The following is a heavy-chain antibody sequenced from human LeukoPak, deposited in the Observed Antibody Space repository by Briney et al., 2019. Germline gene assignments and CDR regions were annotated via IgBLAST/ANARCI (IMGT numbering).Heavy chain of an antibody. CDR3: AREGAARDFDY. Sequence: SETLSLTCTVSGGSISSGSYYWSWIRQPAGTGLEWIGRIYTSGSTNYNPSLKSRVTISVDTSKNQFSLKLSSVTAADTAVYYCAREGAARDFDYWGQGILVTVSS. J-gene: IGHJ4*02. CDR1: GGSISSGSYY. CDR2: IYTSGST. D-gene: IGHD6-6*01. V-gene: IGHV4-61*02.